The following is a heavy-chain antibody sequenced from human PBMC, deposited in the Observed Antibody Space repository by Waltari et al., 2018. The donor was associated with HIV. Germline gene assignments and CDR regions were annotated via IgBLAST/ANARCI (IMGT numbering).Heavy chain of an antibody. CDR2: IYGSGGRA. Sequence: EVQLLESGGYLVQHGGSLRLSCSGSGFTFPTYAMAWVRQPPGKGPEWVSGIYGSGGRAYYSDSVRGRFTISRDDSKNTLYLQMNSLRTEDAAVYYCAKGRLTTTSFDYWGQGTLVTVSS. CDR1: GFTFPTYA. V-gene: IGHV3-23*01. CDR3: AKGRLTTTSFDY. D-gene: IGHD4-17*01. J-gene: IGHJ4*02.